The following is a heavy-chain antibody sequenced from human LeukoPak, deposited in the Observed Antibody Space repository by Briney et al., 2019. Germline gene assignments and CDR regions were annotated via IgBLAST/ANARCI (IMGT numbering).Heavy chain of an antibody. V-gene: IGHV3-13*04. CDR2: IGTSGDT. CDR1: GFTFSSYD. CDR3: SRVGSSGWPNYFDS. D-gene: IGHD6-19*01. Sequence: GGSLRFSCAASGFTFSSYDMHWVRQATGKGLEWVSVIGTSGDTYYAGSVKGRFTISRENAKNSLYLQMNSLTAGDTAVYFCSRVGSSGWPNYFDSWGQGTLVTVSS. J-gene: IGHJ4*02.